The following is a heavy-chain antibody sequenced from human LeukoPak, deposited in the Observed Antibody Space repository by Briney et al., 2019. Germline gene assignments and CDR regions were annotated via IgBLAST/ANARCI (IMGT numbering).Heavy chain of an antibody. V-gene: IGHV1-18*01. CDR2: ISAYNGNT. CDR1: GYTFTSYG. J-gene: IGHJ4*02. Sequence: ASVKVSCKASGYTFTSYGISWVRQAPGQGLEWMGWISAYNGNTNYAQKLQGRVTMTTDTSTSTAYMELRSLRSDDTAVYYCARGWENYDILTGPTGYWGQGTLVTVSS. CDR3: ARGWENYDILTGPTGY. D-gene: IGHD3-9*01.